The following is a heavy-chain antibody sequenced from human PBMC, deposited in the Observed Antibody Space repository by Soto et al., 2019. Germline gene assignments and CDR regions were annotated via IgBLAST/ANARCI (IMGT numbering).Heavy chain of an antibody. D-gene: IGHD2-2*01. CDR3: AREASVLIPAAQPSRFDS. J-gene: IGHJ4*02. CDR2: ISPYSGYT. V-gene: IGHV1-18*01. CDR1: GYSFMKYG. Sequence: GASVKVSCKGFGYSFMKYGINWVRQAPGQGLEWVGWISPYSGYTHSAQKFHGRLTLTTDTAASTAYMELRILRSADTALYYCAREASVLIPAAQPSRFDSRGQGTLVTVS.